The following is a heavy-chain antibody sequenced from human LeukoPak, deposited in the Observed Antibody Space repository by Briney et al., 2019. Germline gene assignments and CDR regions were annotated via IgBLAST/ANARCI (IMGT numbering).Heavy chain of an antibody. D-gene: IGHD3-16*01. V-gene: IGHV3-21*01. CDR2: ITSTSRYI. CDR1: GFTFSGYT. CDR3: ARAFGGTYYFDY. Sequence: PGGSLRLSCAASGFTFSGYTMNWVRQAPGKGLEWVSSITSTSRYIYYADSLKGRFTISRDNAKNSLYLQMNGLRAEDTAVYYCARAFGGTYYFDYWGQGTLVTVSS. J-gene: IGHJ4*02.